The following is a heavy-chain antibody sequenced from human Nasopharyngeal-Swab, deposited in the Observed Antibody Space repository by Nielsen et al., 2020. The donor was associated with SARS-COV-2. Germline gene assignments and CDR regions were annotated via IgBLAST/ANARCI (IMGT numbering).Heavy chain of an antibody. D-gene: IGHD3-22*01. J-gene: IGHJ4*02. CDR1: GFTFSSYS. CDR3: ARDLFYYYDSSGYL. Sequence: GGSLRLSCAASGFTFSSYSMNWVRQAPGKGLEWVSAISSSSSYIYYADSVKGRFTISRDNAKNSLYLQMNSLRAEDTAVYYCARDLFYYYDSSGYLGGQGTLVTVSS. CDR2: ISSSSSYI. V-gene: IGHV3-21*01.